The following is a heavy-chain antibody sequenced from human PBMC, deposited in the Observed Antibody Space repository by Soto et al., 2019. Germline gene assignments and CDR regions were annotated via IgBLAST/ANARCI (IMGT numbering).Heavy chain of an antibody. J-gene: IGHJ4*02. CDR2: IYYSGST. V-gene: IGHV4-59*01. CDR1: GGNISSYY. D-gene: IGHD2-21*02. CDR3: ARDLGDPFDF. Sequence: SETLSLTCTVSGGNISSYYWSWIRQPPGKGLEWIGYIYYSGSTNYNPSLKSRVTISVDTSKNQFSLKLRSVTAADTAVYYCARDLGDPFDFWGQGTLVTVSS.